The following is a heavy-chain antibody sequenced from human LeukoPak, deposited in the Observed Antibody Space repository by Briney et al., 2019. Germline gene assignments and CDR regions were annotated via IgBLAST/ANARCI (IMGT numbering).Heavy chain of an antibody. Sequence: ASVKVSCKASGGTFSSYAISWVRQAPGQGLEWMGMINPSGGSTSYAQKFQGRVTLTRDMSTSTVYMELSSLRSEDTAVYYCARTHVAAVYYFDYWGQGSLVTVSS. CDR1: GGTFSSYA. CDR3: ARTHVAAVYYFDY. V-gene: IGHV1-46*01. CDR2: INPSGGST. J-gene: IGHJ4*02. D-gene: IGHD6-13*01.